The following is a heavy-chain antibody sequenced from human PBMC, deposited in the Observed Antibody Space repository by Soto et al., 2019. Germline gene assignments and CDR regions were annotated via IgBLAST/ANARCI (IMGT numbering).Heavy chain of an antibody. D-gene: IGHD6-19*01. Sequence: SETLSLTCAVSGGSISSSNWWSWVRQPPGKGLEWIGEIYHSGSTNYNPSLKSRVTISVDKSKNQFSLKLSSVTAADTAVYYCATHNRSGWYYFDYWGQGTLVTVSS. J-gene: IGHJ4*02. CDR3: ATHNRSGWYYFDY. CDR1: GGSISSSNW. CDR2: IYHSGST. V-gene: IGHV4-4*02.